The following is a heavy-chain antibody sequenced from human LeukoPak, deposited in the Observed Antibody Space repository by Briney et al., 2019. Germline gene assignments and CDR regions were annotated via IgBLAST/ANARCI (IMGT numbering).Heavy chain of an antibody. Sequence: SETLSLTCTVSGGSISSYYWGWIRQPPGKGLEWIGSIYHSGSTYYNPSLKSRVTISVDTSKNQFSLKLSSVTAADTAVYYCARRYSGSFGALDVWGKGTTVTVSS. CDR3: ARRYSGSFGALDV. J-gene: IGHJ6*04. V-gene: IGHV4-38-2*02. CDR2: IYHSGST. CDR1: GGSISSYY. D-gene: IGHD1-26*01.